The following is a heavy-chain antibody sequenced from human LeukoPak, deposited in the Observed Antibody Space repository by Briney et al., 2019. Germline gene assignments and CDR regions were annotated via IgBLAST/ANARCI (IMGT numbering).Heavy chain of an antibody. V-gene: IGHV4-30-2*01. J-gene: IGHJ3*02. CDR1: GGSISSGGYS. CDR3: ARAAVAMGNDAFDI. CDR2: IYHSGST. Sequence: SQTLSLTCAVSGGSISSGGYSWSWIRQPPGKGLEWIGYIYHSGSTYYNPSLKSRVTISVDRSKNQFSLKLSSVTAADTAVYYCARAAVAMGNDAFDIWGQGTMVTVSS. D-gene: IGHD5-12*01.